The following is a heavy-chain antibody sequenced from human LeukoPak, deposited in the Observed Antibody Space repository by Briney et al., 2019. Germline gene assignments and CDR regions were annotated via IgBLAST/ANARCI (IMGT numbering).Heavy chain of an antibody. V-gene: IGHV4-39*01. CDR1: GGSISTSAFY. CDR2: IYDSGNE. D-gene: IGHD2/OR15-2a*01. Sequence: SETLSLICTVSGGSISTSAFYWGWIRQPPGKGLEWIGSIYDSGNEFYNPSLKSRVTISADTSKNQFSLKLNSVTAADTAMYYCARQISDYYYYYMDVWGEGITVTVSS. CDR3: ARQISDYYYYYMDV. J-gene: IGHJ6*03.